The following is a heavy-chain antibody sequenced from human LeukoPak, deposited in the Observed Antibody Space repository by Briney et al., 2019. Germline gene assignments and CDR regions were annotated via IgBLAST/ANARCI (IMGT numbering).Heavy chain of an antibody. D-gene: IGHD1-26*01. CDR1: GFTFSDYY. Sequence: GGSLRLSCAASGFTFSDYYMSWIRQAPGKGLEWVSYISNSGNTIYYADSVKGRFTISRDNAKNSLYLQLNSLGAEDTAVYYCVRGGLYHYSGTSGDYWGQGTLVTVSS. V-gene: IGHV3-11*04. CDR2: ISNSGNTI. CDR3: VRGGLYHYSGTSGDY. J-gene: IGHJ4*02.